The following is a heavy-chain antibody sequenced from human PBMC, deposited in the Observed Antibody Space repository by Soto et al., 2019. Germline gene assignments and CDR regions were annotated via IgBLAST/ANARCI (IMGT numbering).Heavy chain of an antibody. CDR1: GGTLSNYG. Sequence: QVQLVQSGAEVKKPGSSVKVSCKASGGTLSNYGVSWVRQAPGQGLEWMGGIIPVFGTANYAHKFQGRLTITADESTSTVYMDVRSLSSEDTAVYYCARGDATKITVTTYCGMDVWGQGTTVTVSS. CDR2: IIPVFGTA. V-gene: IGHV1-69*12. D-gene: IGHD4-17*01. J-gene: IGHJ6*02. CDR3: ARGDATKITVTTYCGMDV.